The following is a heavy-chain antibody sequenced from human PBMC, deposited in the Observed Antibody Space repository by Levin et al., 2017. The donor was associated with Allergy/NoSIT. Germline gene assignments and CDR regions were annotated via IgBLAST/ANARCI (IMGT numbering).Heavy chain of an antibody. Sequence: GGSLRLSCAASGFTFSDHYMDWVRQAPGKGLEWVGRIRNKANSYTTEYAASVKGRFTISRDDSKNSLYLQMNSLKTEDTAVYYCAHTMSTSQYGPFDIWGQGTMVTVSS. V-gene: IGHV3-72*01. CDR2: IRNKANSYTT. CDR3: AHTMSTSQYGPFDI. CDR1: GFTFSDHY. D-gene: IGHD3-10*02. J-gene: IGHJ3*02.